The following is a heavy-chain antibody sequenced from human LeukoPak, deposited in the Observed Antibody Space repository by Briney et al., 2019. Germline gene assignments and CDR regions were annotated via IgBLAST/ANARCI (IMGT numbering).Heavy chain of an antibody. CDR2: IYHSGST. CDR3: ARITMTGGYFDY. V-gene: IGHV4-4*02. J-gene: IGHJ4*02. CDR1: GDSISTNHW. Sequence: PSGTLSLTCAVSGDSISTNHWRSWVRQPPGKGLEWIGYIYHSGSTYYNPSLKSRVTISVDRSKNQFSLKLSPVTAADTAVYYCARITMTGGYFDYWGQGTLVTVSS. D-gene: IGHD3-22*01.